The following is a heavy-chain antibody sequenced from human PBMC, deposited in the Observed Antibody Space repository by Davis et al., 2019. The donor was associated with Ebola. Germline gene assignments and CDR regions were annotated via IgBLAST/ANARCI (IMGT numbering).Heavy chain of an antibody. CDR2: IWYDGSNK. J-gene: IGHJ4*02. CDR3: ARVWTVGATTDEDY. Sequence: GESLKISCAASGFTFSSYGMHWVRQAPGKGLEWVAVIWYDGSNKYYADSVKGRFTISRDNSKNTLYLQMNSLRAEDTAVYYCARVWTVGATTDEDYWGQGTLVTVSS. D-gene: IGHD1-26*01. CDR1: GFTFSSYG. V-gene: IGHV3-33*01.